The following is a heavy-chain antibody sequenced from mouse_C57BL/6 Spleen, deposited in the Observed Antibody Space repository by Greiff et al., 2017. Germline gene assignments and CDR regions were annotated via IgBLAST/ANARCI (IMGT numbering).Heavy chain of an antibody. CDR3: ARPVLNYYAMDY. CDR2: INPNNGGT. J-gene: IGHJ4*01. Sequence: EVKLQQSGPELVKPGASVKISCKASGYTFTDYYMNWVKQSHGKSLEWIGDINPNNGGTSYNQKFKGKATLTVDKSSSTAYMELRSLTSEDSAVXYCARPVLNYYAMDYWGQGTSVTVSS. D-gene: IGHD1-1*01. V-gene: IGHV1-26*01. CDR1: GYTFTDYY.